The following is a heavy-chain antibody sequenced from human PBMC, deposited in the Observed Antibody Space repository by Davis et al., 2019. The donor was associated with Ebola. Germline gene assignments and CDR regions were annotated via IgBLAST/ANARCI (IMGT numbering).Heavy chain of an antibody. D-gene: IGHD4-17*01. CDR2: ISGSGGST. Sequence: PGGSLRLSCAASGFTFSSYAMSWVRQAPGKGLEWVSAISGSGGSTYYADSVKGRFTISRDNSKNTLYLQMNSLRAEDTAVYYCARSPYDYGDYGYYYYGMDVWGQGTTVTVSS. CDR3: ARSPYDYGDYGYYYYGMDV. J-gene: IGHJ6*02. V-gene: IGHV3-23*01. CDR1: GFTFSSYA.